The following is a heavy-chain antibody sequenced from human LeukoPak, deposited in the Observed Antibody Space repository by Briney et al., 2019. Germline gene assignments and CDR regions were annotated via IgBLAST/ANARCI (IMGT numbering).Heavy chain of an antibody. J-gene: IGHJ4*02. CDR2: ISYSGGST. CDR3: AKAVSGSYLYYFDY. Sequence: GGSLRLSCAVSGITLSNYGMSWVRQAPGKGLEWVSTISYSGGSTYYVDSVKGRFTISRDNSENTLYLQLNSLRAEDTAVYYCAKAVSGSYLYYFDYWGQGTLVTVSS. D-gene: IGHD1-26*01. CDR1: GITLSNYG. V-gene: IGHV3-23*01.